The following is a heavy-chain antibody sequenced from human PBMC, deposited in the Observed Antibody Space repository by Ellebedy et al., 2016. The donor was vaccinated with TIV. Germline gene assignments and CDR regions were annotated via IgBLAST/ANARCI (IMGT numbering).Heavy chain of an antibody. Sequence: PGGSLRLSCAASGFTFDSYAMTWVRQAPGKGLEWVSSITGLGNNAYYADSVKGRFSISRDNSKNTLDLQMNSLRAEDTAMYYCARDDGSEGALGYWGQGTLVTVSS. CDR3: ARDDGSEGALGY. J-gene: IGHJ4*02. CDR1: GFTFDSYA. V-gene: IGHV3-23*01. CDR2: ITGLGNNA. D-gene: IGHD3-10*01.